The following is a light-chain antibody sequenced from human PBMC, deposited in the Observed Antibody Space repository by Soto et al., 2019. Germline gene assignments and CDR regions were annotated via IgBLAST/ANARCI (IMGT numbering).Light chain of an antibody. CDR2: EAS. V-gene: IGKV3-11*01. CDR1: QTVSSS. J-gene: IGKJ4*01. CDR3: QQHINWPLT. Sequence: ESVLTQSPATLSLSPGERATLSCRASQTVSSSLAWYQQKPGQAPRLLIYEASNRATGIPARFSGSGSGADFTLTISSLEPEAFALYYCQQHINWPLTFGGGTKVDIK.